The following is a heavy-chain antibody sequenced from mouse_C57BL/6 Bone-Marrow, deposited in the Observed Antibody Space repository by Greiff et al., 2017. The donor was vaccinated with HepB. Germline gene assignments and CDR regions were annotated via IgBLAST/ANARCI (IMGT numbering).Heavy chain of an antibody. D-gene: IGHD3-3*01. J-gene: IGHJ2*01. Sequence: EVMLVESGGGLVKPGGSLKLSCAASGFTFSSYTMSWVRQTPEKRLEWVATISGGGGNTYYPDSVKGRFPISRDNAKNTLYLQMSSLRSEDTALYYCATLGCLGYWGQGTTLTVSS. CDR3: ATLGCLGY. CDR2: ISGGGGNT. CDR1: GFTFSSYT. V-gene: IGHV5-9*01.